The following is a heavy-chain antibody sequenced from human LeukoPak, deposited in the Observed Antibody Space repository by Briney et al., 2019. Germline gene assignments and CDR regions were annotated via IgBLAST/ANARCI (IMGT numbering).Heavy chain of an antibody. CDR2: ISSSSSYI. D-gene: IGHD4-17*01. Sequence: GGSLRLSCAASGFTFSSYSMNWVRQAPGKGLEWVSSISSSSSYIYYADSVKGRFTISRDNAKNSLYLQMNSLRAEDTAVYYCARDDDYGDYDAFDILGQGTMVTVSS. CDR1: GFTFSSYS. V-gene: IGHV3-21*01. CDR3: ARDDDYGDYDAFDI. J-gene: IGHJ3*02.